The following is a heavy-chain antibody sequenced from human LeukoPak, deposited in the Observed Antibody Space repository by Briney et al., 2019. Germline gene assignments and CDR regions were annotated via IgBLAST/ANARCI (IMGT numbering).Heavy chain of an antibody. CDR1: GGSISNY. V-gene: IGHV4-4*07. D-gene: IGHD3-10*01. J-gene: IGHJ6*03. CDR3: ARDRYYYGSGSYPYMDV. CDR2: IHTSGST. Sequence: SETLSLTCTFSGGSISNYWSWIRQPAGKGLEWIGRIHTSGSTNYNPSLKGRVTMSVDTSKNQFSLKLSSVTAVDTAVYYCARDRYYYGSGSYPYMDVWGKGTTVTISS.